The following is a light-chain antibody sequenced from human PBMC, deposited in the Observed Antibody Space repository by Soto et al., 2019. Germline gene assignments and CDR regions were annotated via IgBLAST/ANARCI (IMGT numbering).Light chain of an antibody. J-gene: IGKJ1*01. CDR2: GAS. Sequence: EIVLTQSPGPLSLSPGDTATLSCRASQSVSNTYLAWYQQKPGQAPRLLIYGASSRATGFPDRFSGSGSGKDFALNISRRETEDFAVYYCQLYDSSAWTFGQGTKVEIK. CDR1: QSVSNTY. CDR3: QLYDSSAWT. V-gene: IGKV3-20*01.